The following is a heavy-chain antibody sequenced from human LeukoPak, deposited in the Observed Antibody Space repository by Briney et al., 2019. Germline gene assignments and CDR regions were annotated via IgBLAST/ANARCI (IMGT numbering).Heavy chain of an antibody. CDR2: INTSTGNP. D-gene: IGHD3-10*01. Sequence: ASVKVSCKASGYTFTSYAMNWVRQAPGQGLEWMGWINTSTGNPTYAQGFTGRFVFSLDTSVSTAYLQISSLRAEDTAVYYCARDVTSMVRGVILNWFDPWGQGTLVTVSS. CDR3: ARDVTSMVRGVILNWFDP. V-gene: IGHV7-4-1*02. J-gene: IGHJ5*02. CDR1: GYTFTSYA.